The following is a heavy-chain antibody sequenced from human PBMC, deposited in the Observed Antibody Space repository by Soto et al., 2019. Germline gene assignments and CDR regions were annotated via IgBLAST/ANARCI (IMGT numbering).Heavy chain of an antibody. Sequence: EVQLLESGGGLVQPGGSLRLSCAASGFTFSSYAMSWVRQAPGKGLEWVSAISGSGGSTYYADSVKGRFTISRDNSKNTLYLQMNSLSAEDTAVYYCAKGWEGTEQWLVFEYFQHWGQGTLVTVSS. D-gene: IGHD6-19*01. CDR1: GFTFSSYA. J-gene: IGHJ1*01. CDR3: AKGWEGTEQWLVFEYFQH. V-gene: IGHV3-23*01. CDR2: ISGSGGST.